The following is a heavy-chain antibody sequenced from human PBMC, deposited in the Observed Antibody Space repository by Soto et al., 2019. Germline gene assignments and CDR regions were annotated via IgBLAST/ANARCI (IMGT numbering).Heavy chain of an antibody. CDR1: GFTVSSYA. J-gene: IGHJ6*02. V-gene: IGHV3-23*01. CDR2: IRGTGDTT. D-gene: IGHD1-1*01. Sequence: EVQLLESGGGLVQPGGSLRLSCAASGFTVSSYAMTWVRQAPGKGLEWVSVIRGTGDTTYYADSVKGRFIISRDNSRNTLYLQMSSLRAEDTAIYYCAKQQGPGTPYYYAMDVWGQGTTVTVSS. CDR3: AKQQGPGTPYYYAMDV.